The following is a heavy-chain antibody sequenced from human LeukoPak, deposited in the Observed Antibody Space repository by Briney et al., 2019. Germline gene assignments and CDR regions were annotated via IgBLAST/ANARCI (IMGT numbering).Heavy chain of an antibody. D-gene: IGHD1-26*01. CDR3: ARDAWLVGATNLYYFDH. J-gene: IGHJ4*02. Sequence: ASVKVSCKASEYTFTDYYMHWVRQAPGQGLEWRGWINPKSGVTTYAQKFQGRVTMTRDPSLSSAYMELNSLRSDDTAVYYCARDAWLVGATNLYYFDHWGQGTLVTVSS. CDR2: INPKSGVT. V-gene: IGHV1-2*02. CDR1: EYTFTDYY.